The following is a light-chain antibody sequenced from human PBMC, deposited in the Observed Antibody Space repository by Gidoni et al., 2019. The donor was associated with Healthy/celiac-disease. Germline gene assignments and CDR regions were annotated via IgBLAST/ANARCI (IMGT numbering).Light chain of an antibody. CDR3: QQYNNWPPG. J-gene: IGKJ3*01. CDR1: QSVSSN. CDR2: GAS. Sequence: EIVMTQSPATLSVSPGERATLSCRASQSVSSNLAWYQQKPGQAPRLLIYGASTRATGIPARFSGSGSGTEFTLTISSLQSEDFAVYYCQQYNNWPPGFXPXTKVDIK. V-gene: IGKV3-15*01.